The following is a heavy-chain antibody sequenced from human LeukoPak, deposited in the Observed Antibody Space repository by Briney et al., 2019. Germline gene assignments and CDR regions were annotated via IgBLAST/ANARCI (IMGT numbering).Heavy chain of an antibody. Sequence: SVKVSCKASGFTFTSSAMQWVRQARGQRIEWIGWIVVGSGNTNYAQKFQERVTITRDMSTSTAYMELSSLRSEDTAVYYCAAEDSSSSSFSYWGQGTLVTVSS. CDR1: GFTFTSSA. V-gene: IGHV1-58*02. J-gene: IGHJ4*02. D-gene: IGHD6-6*01. CDR2: IVVGSGNT. CDR3: AAEDSSSSSFSY.